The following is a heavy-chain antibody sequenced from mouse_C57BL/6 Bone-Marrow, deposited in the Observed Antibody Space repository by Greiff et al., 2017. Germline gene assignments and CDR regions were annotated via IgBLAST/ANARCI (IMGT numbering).Heavy chain of an antibody. V-gene: IGHV3-8*01. CDR2: ISYSGST. Sequence: VQLKESGPGLAKPSQTLSLTCSVTGYSITSAYWNWIRKFPGNKLEYMGYISYSGSTYYNPSLKSRISITRDTSKNQYYLQLNSVTTEDTATYYCARWGKLAYYSNYGAMDYWGQGTSVTVSS. J-gene: IGHJ4*01. CDR1: GYSITSAY. D-gene: IGHD2-5*01. CDR3: ARWGKLAYYSNYGAMDY.